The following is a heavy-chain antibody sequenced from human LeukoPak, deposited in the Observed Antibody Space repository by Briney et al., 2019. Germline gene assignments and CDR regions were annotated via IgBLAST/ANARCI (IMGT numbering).Heavy chain of an antibody. J-gene: IGHJ4*02. Sequence: GGSLRLSCAASGFTFSSYSMNWVRQAPGKGLEWVSYISSCGSTIYYADSLRGRFTISRDNAKNSLYLQMNSLRDEDTAVYYCAREAGTSQGSSWLRLYYFDYWGQGTLVTVSS. CDR1: GFTFSSYS. CDR3: AREAGTSQGSSWLRLYYFDY. CDR2: ISSCGSTI. D-gene: IGHD6-13*01. V-gene: IGHV3-48*02.